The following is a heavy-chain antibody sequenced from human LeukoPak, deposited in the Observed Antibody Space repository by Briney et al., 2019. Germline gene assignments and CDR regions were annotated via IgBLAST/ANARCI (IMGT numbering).Heavy chain of an antibody. V-gene: IGHV4-59*01. CDR1: GGSISSYY. CDR3: ARDERGYFQH. J-gene: IGHJ1*01. D-gene: IGHD1-1*01. CDR2: IYYSGST. Sequence: SETLSLTCTVSGGSISSYYWSWIRQPAGRGLEWIGYIYYSGSTNYNPSLKSRVTISVDTSKNQFSLKLSSVTAADTAVYYCARDERGYFQHWGQGTLVTVSS.